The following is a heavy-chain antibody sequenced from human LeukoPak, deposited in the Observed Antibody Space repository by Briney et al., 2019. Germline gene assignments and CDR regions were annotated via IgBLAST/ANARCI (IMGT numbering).Heavy chain of an antibody. CDR2: INPRVGDT. CDR1: GYSFTSYF. CDR3: ARGAARGEVWSAFHY. Sequence: ASVKVSCKASGYSFTSYFIHWVRQAPGQGLEWMGIINPRVGDTTYAQKFQGRVTMTRDTSTSTVYMELSSLRSGDTAVYYCARGAARGEVWSAFHYWGQGTLATVSS. D-gene: IGHD6-25*01. J-gene: IGHJ4*02. V-gene: IGHV1-46*01.